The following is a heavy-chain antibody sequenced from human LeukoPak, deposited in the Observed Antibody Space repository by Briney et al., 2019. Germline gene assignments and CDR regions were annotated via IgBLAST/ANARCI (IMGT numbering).Heavy chain of an antibody. CDR1: GFTFSSYD. D-gene: IGHD2-2*01. J-gene: IGHJ4*02. V-gene: IGHV3-13*01. CDR3: ARGCSSTSCYLY. CDR2: IGTAGDT. Sequence: GGSLRLSCAASGFTFSSYDMHWVRHATGKGLEWVSAIGTAGDTYYPGSVKGRFTISRENAKNSLYLQMNSLRAGDTAVYYCARGCSSTSCYLYWGRGTLVTVSS.